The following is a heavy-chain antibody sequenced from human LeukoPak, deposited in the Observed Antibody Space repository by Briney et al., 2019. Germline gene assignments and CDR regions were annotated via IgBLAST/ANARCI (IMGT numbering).Heavy chain of an antibody. CDR2: MNPNSGNT. CDR1: GYTFTSYD. CDR3: ARCIAVAGSPFYYYYGMDV. D-gene: IGHD6-19*01. J-gene: IGHJ6*02. V-gene: IGHV1-8*01. Sequence: ASVKVSCKASGYTFTSYDINWVRQATGQGLEWMGWMNPNSGNTGYAQKFQGRVTMTRNTSISTAYMELSSLRSEDTAVYYCARCIAVAGSPFYYYYGMDVWGQGTTVTVSS.